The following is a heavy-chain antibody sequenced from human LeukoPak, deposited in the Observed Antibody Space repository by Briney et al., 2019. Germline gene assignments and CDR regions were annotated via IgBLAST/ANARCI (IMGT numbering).Heavy chain of an antibody. V-gene: IGHV3-23*01. J-gene: IGHJ3*02. CDR3: ARVRDSSSWYPAFDI. D-gene: IGHD6-13*01. CDR2: ISGSGGST. CDR1: GFTFSSYA. Sequence: GGSLRLSCAASGFTFSSYAMSWVRQAPGKGLEWVSAISGSGGSTYYADSVKGRFTISRDNSKNTLYLQMNNLRAEDTAVYYCARVRDSSSWYPAFDIWGQGTMVTVSS.